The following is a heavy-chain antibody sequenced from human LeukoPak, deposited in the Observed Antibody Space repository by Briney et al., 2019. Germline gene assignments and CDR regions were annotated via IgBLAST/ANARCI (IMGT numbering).Heavy chain of an antibody. V-gene: IGHV4-34*01. D-gene: IGHD5-18*01. CDR3: ARGRGYSYGRNWFDP. Sequence: PSETLSLTCAVYGGSFSGYYWSWIRQPPGKGLEWIGEINHSGSTNYNPSLKSRVTISVDTSKNQFSPKLSSVTAADTAVYYCARGRGYSYGRNWFDPWGQGTLVTVSS. J-gene: IGHJ5*02. CDR1: GGSFSGYY. CDR2: INHSGST.